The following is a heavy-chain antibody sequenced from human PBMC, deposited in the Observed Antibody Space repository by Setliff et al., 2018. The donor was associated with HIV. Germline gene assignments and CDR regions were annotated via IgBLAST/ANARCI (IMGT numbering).Heavy chain of an antibody. CDR1: GGSIYGSDYY. V-gene: IGHV4-39*01. Sequence: PSETLSLTCTVSGGSIYGSDYYWGWIRQPPGKGLESIGSIYYSGSTYYKPSLKSRVTISVDTSKNQFSLKLNSVTAADTAMYYCARVVDADYLDYWGQGTPVTVSS. CDR2: IYYSGST. J-gene: IGHJ4*02. CDR3: ARVVDADYLDY. D-gene: IGHD2-15*01.